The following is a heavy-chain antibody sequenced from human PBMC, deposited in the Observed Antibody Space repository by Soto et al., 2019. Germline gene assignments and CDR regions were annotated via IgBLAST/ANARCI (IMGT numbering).Heavy chain of an antibody. CDR2: ISGSGGST. D-gene: IGHD1-26*01. V-gene: IGHV3-23*01. J-gene: IGHJ4*02. Sequence: EVQLLESGGGLVQPGGSLRLSCAASGFTFSDFAMNWVRQAPGKGLEWVSTISGSGGSTYYADSVKGRFTISRDNSKNTLYLQMNCLRAEDTAVYYCAKSAGSIVGALDYWGQGTLVTVSS. CDR3: AKSAGSIVGALDY. CDR1: GFTFSDFA.